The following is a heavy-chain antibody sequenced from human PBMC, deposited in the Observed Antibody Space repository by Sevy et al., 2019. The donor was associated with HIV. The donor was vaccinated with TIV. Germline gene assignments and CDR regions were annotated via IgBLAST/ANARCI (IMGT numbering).Heavy chain of an antibody. V-gene: IGHV4-59*01. CDR1: GGSISSYY. Sequence: SETLSLTCTVSGGSISSYYWSWIRQPPGKGLEWIGYIYYSGSTNYNPSLKSRVTISVDTSKNQFSLKLSSVTAADTAVYYCARGGAAAGLGGYYCYGMDVWGQGTTVTVSS. CDR3: ARGGAAAGLGGYYCYGMDV. CDR2: IYYSGST. J-gene: IGHJ6*02. D-gene: IGHD6-13*01.